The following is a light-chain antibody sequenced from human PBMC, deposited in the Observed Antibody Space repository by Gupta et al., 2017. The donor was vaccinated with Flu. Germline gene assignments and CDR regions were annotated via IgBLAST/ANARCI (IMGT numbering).Light chain of an antibody. CDR1: SSDVGRSDY. V-gene: IGLV2-14*01. CDR3: SSYTSGSTFYV. Sequence: QSALTQPSSVSVSPGPSITISCTGTSSDVGRSDYVSWYQQHPDKAPKLIIYDVTNRPSGVSSRFSGSKSGNTASLTISGLQAEDETDYYCSSYTSGSTFYVFGTGTKVTVL. CDR2: DVT. J-gene: IGLJ1*01.